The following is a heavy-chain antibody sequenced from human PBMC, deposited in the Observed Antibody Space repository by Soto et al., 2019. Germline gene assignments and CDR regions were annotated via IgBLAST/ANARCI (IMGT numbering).Heavy chain of an antibody. D-gene: IGHD3-16*01. J-gene: IGHJ6*03. Sequence: PSETLSLTCAVYGGSFSGYYWSWIRQPPGKGLEWIGEINHSGSTNYNPSLKSRVTISVDTSKNQFSLKLSSVTAADTAVYYCARNRRFYYYYYMDVWGKGTTVTVS. CDR3: ARNRRFYYYYYMDV. CDR2: INHSGST. V-gene: IGHV4-34*01. CDR1: GGSFSGYY.